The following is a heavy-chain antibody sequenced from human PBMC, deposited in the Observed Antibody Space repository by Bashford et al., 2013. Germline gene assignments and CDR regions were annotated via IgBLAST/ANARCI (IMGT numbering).Heavy chain of an antibody. CDR2: INQGGSEK. D-gene: IGHD3-3*01. CDR1: GFTFSIYW. CDR3: ARDLGPEEYDFWSGNKRDY. J-gene: IGHJ4*02. V-gene: IGHV3-7*01. Sequence: GSLRLSCAASGFTFSIYWMSWVRQAPGKGLEWVANINQGGSEKNYVDSVKGRFTISRDNAKNSLYLQMNSLRAEDTAVYYCARDLGPEEYDFWSGNKRDYWGQGTLVTVSS.